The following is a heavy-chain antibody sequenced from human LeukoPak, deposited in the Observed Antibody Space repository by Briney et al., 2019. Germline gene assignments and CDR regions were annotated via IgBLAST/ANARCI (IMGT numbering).Heavy chain of an antibody. CDR2: ISSGSTYT. J-gene: IGHJ4*02. V-gene: IGHV3-11*05. CDR3: ARGGDYGDLRYFDY. CDR1: GFTFSNSW. D-gene: IGHD4-17*01. Sequence: PGGSLRLSCTASGFTFSNSWMNWVRQAPGKGLEWVSYISSGSTYTNYADSVKGRFTISRDNAKNSLYLQMNSLRAEDTAVYYCARGGDYGDLRYFDYWGQGTLVTVSS.